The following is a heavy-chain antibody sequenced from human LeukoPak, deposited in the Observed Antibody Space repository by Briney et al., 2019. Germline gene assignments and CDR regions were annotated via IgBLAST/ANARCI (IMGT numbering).Heavy chain of an antibody. D-gene: IGHD6-13*01. J-gene: IGHJ3*02. CDR1: GFTFSSYS. CDR3: ARGGSSSSWREWDAFDI. Sequence: PGGSLRLSCAASGFTFSSYSTNWVRQAPGKGLEWVSYISSSSSTIYYADSVKGRFTISRDNAKNSLYLQMNSLRAEDTAVYYCARGGSSSSWREWDAFDIWGQGTMVTVSS. CDR2: ISSSSSTI. V-gene: IGHV3-48*04.